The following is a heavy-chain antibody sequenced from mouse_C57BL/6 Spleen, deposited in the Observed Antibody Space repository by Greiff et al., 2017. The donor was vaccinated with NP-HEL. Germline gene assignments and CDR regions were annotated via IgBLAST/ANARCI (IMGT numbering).Heavy chain of an antibody. Sequence: EVKVVESGEGLVKPGGSLKLSCAASGFTFSSYAMSWVRQTPEKRLEWVAYISSGGDYIYYADTVKGRFTISRDNARNTLYLQMSSLKSEDTAMYYCTRGGNYYGSYWYFDVWGTGTTVTVSS. CDR2: ISSGGDYI. J-gene: IGHJ1*03. D-gene: IGHD1-1*01. V-gene: IGHV5-9-1*02. CDR3: TRGGNYYGSYWYFDV. CDR1: GFTFSSYA.